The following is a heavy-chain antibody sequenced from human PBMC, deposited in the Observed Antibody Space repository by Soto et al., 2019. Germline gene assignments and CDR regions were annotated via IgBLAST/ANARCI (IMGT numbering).Heavy chain of an antibody. Sequence: QVQLVQSGAEVKKPGASMKVSCKASGYTFTNYYMHWVRQAPGQGLEWIGIINPSGGSTSYAQKFQGRVTMNKDTSTSTVYVELSRLISEDTAVYYCARRGLITGGFDIWGQGTIVTVSS. J-gene: IGHJ3*02. CDR3: ARRGLITGGFDI. CDR1: GYTFTNYY. V-gene: IGHV1-46*01. D-gene: IGHD3-22*01. CDR2: INPSGGST.